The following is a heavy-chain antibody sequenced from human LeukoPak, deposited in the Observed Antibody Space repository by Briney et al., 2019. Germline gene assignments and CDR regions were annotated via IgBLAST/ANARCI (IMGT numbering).Heavy chain of an antibody. CDR1: GFTFDDYG. D-gene: IGHD7-27*01. V-gene: IGHV3-30*03. Sequence: PGGSLRLSCAASGFTFDDYGMSWVRQAPGKGLEWVAVISYDGSNKYYADSVKGRFTISRDNSKNTLYLQMNSLRAEDTAVYYCARAVNWGSRAIDYWGQGTLVTVSS. J-gene: IGHJ4*02. CDR3: ARAVNWGSRAIDY. CDR2: ISYDGSNK.